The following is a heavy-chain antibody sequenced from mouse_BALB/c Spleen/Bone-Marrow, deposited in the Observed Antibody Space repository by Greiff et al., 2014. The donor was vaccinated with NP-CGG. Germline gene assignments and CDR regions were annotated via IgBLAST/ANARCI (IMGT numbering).Heavy chain of an antibody. Sequence: VQLQPSGAGLVKPGSSVKLSCKASGYTFTEFIIHWVKQRSGQGLEWIGWFYPGSDSIKYNEKFKDKATLTADISSSTAYMELSRLTSEDSAVYFCARHLYYFDYWGQGTTLTVSS. V-gene: IGHV1-62-2*01. J-gene: IGHJ2*01. CDR2: FYPGSDSI. CDR3: ARHLYYFDY. CDR1: GYTFTEFI.